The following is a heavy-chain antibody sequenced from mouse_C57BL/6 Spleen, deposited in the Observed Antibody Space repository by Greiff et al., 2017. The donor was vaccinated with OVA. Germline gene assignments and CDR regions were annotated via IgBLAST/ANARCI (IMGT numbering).Heavy chain of an antibody. D-gene: IGHD3-2*02. Sequence: VQLQESGPELVKPGASVKISCKASGYAFSSSWMNWVKQRPGKGLEWIGRIYPGDGDTNYNGKFKGKATLTADKSSSTAYMQLSSLTSEDSAVYFCARRDSSGSFAYWGQGTLVTVSA. CDR2: IYPGDGDT. V-gene: IGHV1-82*01. CDR3: ARRDSSGSFAY. J-gene: IGHJ3*01. CDR1: GYAFSSSW.